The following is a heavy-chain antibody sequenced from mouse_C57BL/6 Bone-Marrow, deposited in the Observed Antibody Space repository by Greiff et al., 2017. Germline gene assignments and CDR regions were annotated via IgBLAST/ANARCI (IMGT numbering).Heavy chain of an antibody. D-gene: IGHD1-1*01. Sequence: EVHLVESGGGLVQPKGSLKLSCAASGFTFNTYAMHWVRQAPGKGLEWVARISSKSSNYATYYADSVKDRFTISRDDSQSMLYLQMNNLKTEDTAMYYCMRGEVYDYGSSYWADYYAMDYWGQGTSVTVSS. V-gene: IGHV10-3*01. CDR2: ISSKSSNYAT. CDR1: GFTFNTYA. J-gene: IGHJ4*01. CDR3: MRGEVYDYGSSYWADYYAMDY.